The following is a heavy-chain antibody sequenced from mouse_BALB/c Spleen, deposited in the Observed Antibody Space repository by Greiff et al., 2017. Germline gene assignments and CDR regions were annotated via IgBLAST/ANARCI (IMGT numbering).Heavy chain of an antibody. CDR2: IRNKANGYTT. D-gene: IGHD2-3*01. V-gene: IGHV7-3*02. CDR1: GFTFTDYY. Sequence: DVHLVESGGGLVQPGGSLRLSCATSGFTFTDYYMSWVRQPPGKALEWLGFIRNKANGYTTEYSASVKGRFTISRDNSQSILYLQMNTLRAEDSATYYCARDIPSDGYPIFDYWVQGTTLTVSS. CDR3: ARDIPSDGYPIFDY. J-gene: IGHJ2*01.